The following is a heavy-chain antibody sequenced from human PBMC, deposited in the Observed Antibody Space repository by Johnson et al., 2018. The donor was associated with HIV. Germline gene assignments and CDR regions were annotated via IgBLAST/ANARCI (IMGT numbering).Heavy chain of an antibody. J-gene: IGHJ3*02. V-gene: IGHV3-7*01. CDR1: GFTFSSHW. Sequence: VQLVESGGGLVQPGGSLRVSCAASGFTFSSHWMSWVRQAPGKGLEWVANIKQDGSDKHSVDSVKGRFTISRDNAKNSLFLQMNSLRAEDTAIYYCTRILLDNIGWPRGAFDIWGQGTMVTVSS. CDR2: IKQDGSDK. CDR3: TRILLDNIGWPRGAFDI. D-gene: IGHD3-10*01.